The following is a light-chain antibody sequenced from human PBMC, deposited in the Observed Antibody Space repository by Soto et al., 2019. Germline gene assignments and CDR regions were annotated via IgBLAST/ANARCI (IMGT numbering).Light chain of an antibody. CDR3: QQFGDLTFI. V-gene: IGKV1-33*01. CDR1: QDINNY. Sequence: DIKLTQSPSSLSASVGDIVTITCQASQDINNYLNWYQQKPGKAPKLLIYDASDLEGGVPSRFSGSGSGTDFTLTISSLQPEDIATYYCQQFGDLTFIFGQGTQLEIK. J-gene: IGKJ5*01. CDR2: DAS.